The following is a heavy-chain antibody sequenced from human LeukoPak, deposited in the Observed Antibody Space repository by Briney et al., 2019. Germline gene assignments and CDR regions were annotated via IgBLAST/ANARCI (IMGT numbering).Heavy chain of an antibody. CDR2: INPNSGGT. CDR3: ARLWFEYSSGWYGSG. Sequence: ASVKVSCKASGYTFTVYYMHWVRQAPGQGLEWMGWINPNSGGTNYAQKFQGRVTMTRDTSISTAYMELSRLRSDDTAVYYCARLWFEYSSGWYGSGWGQGTLVTVAS. CDR1: GYTFTVYY. D-gene: IGHD6-19*01. V-gene: IGHV1-2*02. J-gene: IGHJ4*02.